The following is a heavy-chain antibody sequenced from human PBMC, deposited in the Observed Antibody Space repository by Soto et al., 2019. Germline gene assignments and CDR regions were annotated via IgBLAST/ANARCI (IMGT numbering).Heavy chain of an antibody. CDR1: GYTFTAYY. V-gene: IGHV1-2*02. D-gene: IGHD5-12*01. CDR2: INPNSGST. CDR3: ARGGGRGYNELDP. Sequence: ASVKVSCKASGYTFTAYYMHWVRQAPGQGLEWMGWINPNSGSTYHAQNFQGRVTMTRDTSTTTAYMELASLRSDDTAVYYCARGGGRGYNELDPWGHGTLVTVSS. J-gene: IGHJ5*02.